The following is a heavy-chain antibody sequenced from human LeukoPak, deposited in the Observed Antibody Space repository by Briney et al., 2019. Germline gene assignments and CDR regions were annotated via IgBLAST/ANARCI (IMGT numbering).Heavy chain of an antibody. Sequence: GGSLRLSCAASGFPFRDYYMTWIRQAPGKGLEWISYISRSGDTLYYADSVEGRFTISRDNAKNSLFLQTNSLRADDTAVYYCARAASSGWYWVTTFSSNYFDYWGQGTLVTVSS. J-gene: IGHJ4*02. D-gene: IGHD6-19*01. CDR2: ISRSGDTL. V-gene: IGHV3-11*01. CDR3: ARAASSGWYWVTTFSSNYFDY. CDR1: GFPFRDYY.